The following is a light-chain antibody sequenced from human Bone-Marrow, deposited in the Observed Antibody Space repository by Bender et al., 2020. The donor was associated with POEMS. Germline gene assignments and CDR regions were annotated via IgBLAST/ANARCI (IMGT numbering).Light chain of an antibody. J-gene: IGLJ1*01. CDR2: EGS. Sequence: QSALTQPASVSGSPGQSITISCTGTSSDIGGYSHVSWYQQHPGKAPKLIIYEGSERPSGVSYRFSGSKSGNTASLTISGLQADDEADYYCCSYAGSSTRFGTGTKVTVL. V-gene: IGLV2-23*01. CDR1: SSDIGGYSH. CDR3: CSYAGSSTR.